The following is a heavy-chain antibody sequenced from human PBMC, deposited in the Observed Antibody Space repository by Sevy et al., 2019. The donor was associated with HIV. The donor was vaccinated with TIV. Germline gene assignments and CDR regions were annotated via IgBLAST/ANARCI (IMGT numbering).Heavy chain of an antibody. CDR1: GGSISSHY. V-gene: IGHV4-59*11. Sequence: SETLSLTCTVSGGSISSHYWSWIRQPPGKGLEWIGYIYYSGSTNYNPSLKSRVTISVDTSKNQFSLKLSSVTAADTAVYYCARTNYDILTGQYNWFDPWGQGTLVTVSS. CDR3: ARTNYDILTGQYNWFDP. CDR2: IYYSGST. J-gene: IGHJ5*02. D-gene: IGHD3-9*01.